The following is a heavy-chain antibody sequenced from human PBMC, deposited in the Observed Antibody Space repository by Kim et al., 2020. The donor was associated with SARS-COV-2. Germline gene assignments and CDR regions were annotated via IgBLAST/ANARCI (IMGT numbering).Heavy chain of an antibody. CDR1: GGSISSSSYY. CDR3: ASPSDSIAAAGTHYYYYYGMDV. Sequence: SETLSLTCTVSGGSISSSSYYWGWIRQPPGKGLGWIGSIYYSGSTYYNPSLKSRVTISVDTSKNQFSLKLSSVTAADTAVYYCASPSDSIAAAGTHYYYYYGMDVWGQGITVTVSS. J-gene: IGHJ6*02. D-gene: IGHD6-13*01. CDR2: IYYSGST. V-gene: IGHV4-39*07.